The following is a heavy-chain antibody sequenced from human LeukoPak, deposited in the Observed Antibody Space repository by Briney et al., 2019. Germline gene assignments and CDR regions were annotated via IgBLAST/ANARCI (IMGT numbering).Heavy chain of an antibody. CDR2: FDPEDGET. V-gene: IGHV1-24*01. CDR3: ARDYYGSGSNWFDP. CDR1: GYTLTELS. J-gene: IGHJ5*02. Sequence: GASVQVSCKVSGYTLTELSMHWVRQAPGKGLEWMGGFDPEDGETIYAQKFQGRVTMTEDTSTDTAYMELSRLRSDDTAVYYCARDYYGSGSNWFDPWGQGTLVTVSS. D-gene: IGHD3-10*01.